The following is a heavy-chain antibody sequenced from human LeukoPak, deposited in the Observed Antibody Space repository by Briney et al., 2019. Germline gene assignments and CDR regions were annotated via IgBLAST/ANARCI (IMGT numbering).Heavy chain of an antibody. V-gene: IGHV3-7*01. CDR3: ARESGYYTPDYFDY. Sequence: PGGSLRLSCSASGFNFETHAMHWVRQAPGKGLEWVANIKQDGSEKYYVDSVKGRFTISRDNAKNSLYLQMNSLRAEDTAVYYCARESGYYTPDYFDYWGQGTLVTVSS. D-gene: IGHD3-3*01. J-gene: IGHJ4*02. CDR1: GFNFETHA. CDR2: IKQDGSEK.